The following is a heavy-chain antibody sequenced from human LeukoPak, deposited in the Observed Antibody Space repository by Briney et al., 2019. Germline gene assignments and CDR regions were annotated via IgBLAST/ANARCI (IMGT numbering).Heavy chain of an antibody. CDR3: ARVEGLTDADAFDI. D-gene: IGHD7-27*01. V-gene: IGHV3-64*01. J-gene: IGHJ3*02. CDR1: GFTFSSYA. CDR2: ISSNGGST. Sequence: GGSLRLSCAASGFTFSSYAMHWVRQAPGKGLEYVSAISSNGGSTYYANSVKGRFTISRDNSKNTLYLQMGSLRAEDTAVYYCARVEGLTDADAFDIWGQGTMVTVSS.